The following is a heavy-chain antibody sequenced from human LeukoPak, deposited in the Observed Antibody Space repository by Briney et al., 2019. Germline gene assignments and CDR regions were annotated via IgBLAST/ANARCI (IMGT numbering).Heavy chain of an antibody. CDR3: ARGDLGYCSGGSCYYPYYFDH. CDR2: ISYDGSNK. V-gene: IGHV3-30-3*01. CDR1: GFTFSSYA. J-gene: IGHJ4*02. D-gene: IGHD2-15*01. Sequence: PGGSLRLSCAASGFTFSSYAMHWVRQAPGKGLEWVAVISYDGSNKYYADSVKGRFTISRDNSKNTLYLQMNSLRAEDTAVYYCARGDLGYCSGGSCYYPYYFDHWGQGTLVTVSS.